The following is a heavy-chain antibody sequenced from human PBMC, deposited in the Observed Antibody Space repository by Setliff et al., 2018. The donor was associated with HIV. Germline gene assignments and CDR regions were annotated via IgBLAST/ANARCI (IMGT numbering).Heavy chain of an antibody. CDR3: ARARRAGSGPKYFQH. CDR2: INHSGST. J-gene: IGHJ1*01. V-gene: IGHV4-61*05. D-gene: IGHD2-15*01. Sequence: SETLSLTCTVSGGSISSRTYYWGCIRQPPGKGLEWIGEINHSGSTNYNPSLKSRVTMSVDKSKNQFSLRLSSVTAADTAVYYCARARRAGSGPKYFQHWGQGTLVTVSS. CDR1: GGSISSRTYY.